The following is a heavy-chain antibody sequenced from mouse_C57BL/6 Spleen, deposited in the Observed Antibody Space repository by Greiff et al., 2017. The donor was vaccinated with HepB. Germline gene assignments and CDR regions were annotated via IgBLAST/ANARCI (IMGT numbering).Heavy chain of an antibody. CDR3: ASGRRLYYYAMDY. D-gene: IGHD2-4*01. J-gene: IGHJ4*01. CDR1: GYTFTSYW. V-gene: IGHV1-53*01. Sequence: QVQLQQPGTELVKPGASVKLSCKASGYTFTSYWMHWVKQRPGQGLEWIGNINPSNGGTNYNEKFKSKATLTVDKSSSTAYMQLSSLTYEDSAVYYCASGRRLYYYAMDYWGQGTSVTVSS. CDR2: INPSNGGT.